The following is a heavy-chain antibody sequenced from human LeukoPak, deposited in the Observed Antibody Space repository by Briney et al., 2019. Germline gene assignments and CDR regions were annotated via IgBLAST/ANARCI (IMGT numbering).Heavy chain of an antibody. CDR2: IRYDGINK. D-gene: IGHD6-13*01. CDR3: VKTGSGWYGDY. CDR1: GFSFSAYA. Sequence: PGGSLRFSCAASGFSFSAYAMYWVRQAPGKGPEWVALIRYDGINKYYGDSVKGRFTISRDNSKNMLYLQMNSLRAEDTAVYYCVKTGSGWYGDYWGQGARVTVSS. V-gene: IGHV3-30*02. J-gene: IGHJ4*02.